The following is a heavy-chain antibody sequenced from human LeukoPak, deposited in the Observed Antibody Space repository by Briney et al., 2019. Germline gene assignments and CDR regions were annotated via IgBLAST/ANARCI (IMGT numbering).Heavy chain of an antibody. CDR1: GFTFSVYW. D-gene: IGHD3-16*01. CDR2: ILGGSDTI. V-gene: IGHV3-48*01. CDR3: ATDWPVW. J-gene: IGHJ4*02. Sequence: GGSLRLSCAASGFTFSVYWMSWVRQAPGKGLDWLSYILGGSDTIHYADSVKGRFTISRDNAKNSLYLQMDSLGVEDTAVYYCATDWPVWWGQGTLVTVSS.